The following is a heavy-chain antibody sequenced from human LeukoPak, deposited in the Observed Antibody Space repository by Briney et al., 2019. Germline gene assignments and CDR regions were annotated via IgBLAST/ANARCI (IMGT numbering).Heavy chain of an antibody. CDR1: GGSFSGYY. D-gene: IGHD3-9*01. CDR2: INHSGST. J-gene: IGHJ5*02. Sequence: SETLSLTCAVYGGSFSGYYWSWIRQPPGKGLEWIGEINHSGSTNYNPSLKSRVTISVDTSKNQFSLQLSSVTAADTAVYYCAAAMYYDIAWGQGTLVTVSS. V-gene: IGHV4-34*01. CDR3: AAAMYYDIA.